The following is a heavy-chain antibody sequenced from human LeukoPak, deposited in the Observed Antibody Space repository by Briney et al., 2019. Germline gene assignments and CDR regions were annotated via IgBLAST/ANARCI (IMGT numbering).Heavy chain of an antibody. V-gene: IGHV1-69*06. CDR1: GGSFSSYA. CDR3: ARSSVVTAMVHLDY. Sequence: SVKVSCQASGGSFSSYAYNWVRQAPGQGLEWMGGIIPIFDTANYAQKFQGRVTITADKSTSTAYMELSSLRSEDTAVYYCARSSVVTAMVHLDYWGQGTLVTVSS. CDR2: IIPIFDTA. J-gene: IGHJ4*02. D-gene: IGHD2-21*02.